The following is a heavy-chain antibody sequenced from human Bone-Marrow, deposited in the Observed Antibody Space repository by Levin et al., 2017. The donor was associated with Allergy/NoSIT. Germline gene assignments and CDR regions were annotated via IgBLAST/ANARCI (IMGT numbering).Heavy chain of an antibody. CDR2: MNQDGNER. V-gene: IGHV3-7*01. D-gene: IGHD3-10*01. CDR3: TTQGDSGSYWGL. Sequence: QHGESLKISCAASGFTSSRFWMSWVRQAPGKGLEWVANMNQDGNERSYVDSVKGRFTISRDNAKNSLYLQMDSLRVEDTAMYYCTTQGDSGSYWGLWGQGTLVTVSS. J-gene: IGHJ4*02. CDR1: GFTSSRFW.